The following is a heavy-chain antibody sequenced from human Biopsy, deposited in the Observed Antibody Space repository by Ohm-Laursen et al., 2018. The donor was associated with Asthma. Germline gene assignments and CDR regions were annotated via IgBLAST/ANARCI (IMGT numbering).Heavy chain of an antibody. CDR1: GGTFNTYV. Sequence: VKISCKSLGGTFNTYVIGWVRQAPGQGLEWMGGINSVFGTTTYPQKFQDKVTITADDSTSTVYMELSSLRSEDTAVYYCARKAGSCISRTCYSLDFWGQGALVTVSS. CDR3: ARKAGSCISRTCYSLDF. CDR2: INSVFGTT. V-gene: IGHV1-69*13. J-gene: IGHJ4*02. D-gene: IGHD2-2*01.